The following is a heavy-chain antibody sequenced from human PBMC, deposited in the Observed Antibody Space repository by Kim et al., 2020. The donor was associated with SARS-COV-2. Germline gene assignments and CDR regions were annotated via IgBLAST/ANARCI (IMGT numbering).Heavy chain of an antibody. D-gene: IGHD3-3*01. J-gene: IGHJ4*02. CDR2: IRSKAYGGTT. V-gene: IGHV3-49*03. CDR1: GFTFGDYA. Sequence: GGSLRLSCTASGFTFGDYAMSWFRQAPGKGLEWVGFIRSKAYGGTTEYAASVKGRFTISRDDSKSIAYLQMNSLKTEDTAVYYCTTFHYDFWSGYFGDYWGQGNLVTVSS. CDR3: TTFHYDFWSGYFGDY.